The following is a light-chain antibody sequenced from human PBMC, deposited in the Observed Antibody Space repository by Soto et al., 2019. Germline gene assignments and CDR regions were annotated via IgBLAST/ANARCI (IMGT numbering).Light chain of an antibody. J-gene: IGLJ2*01. V-gene: IGLV1-44*01. CDR3: ATWDDSLNGVI. Sequence: QSVLIQPPSASGTPGQRISVSCSGSSSNIGRNAVKWYQQFPGTAPKLLIYSNNERPSGVPERFSGSKSGTSASLAISGLHSEDEADYYCATWDDSLNGVIFGGGTKLTVL. CDR1: SSNIGRNA. CDR2: SNN.